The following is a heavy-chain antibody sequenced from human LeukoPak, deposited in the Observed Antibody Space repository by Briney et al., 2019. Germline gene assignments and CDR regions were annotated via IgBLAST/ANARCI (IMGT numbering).Heavy chain of an antibody. D-gene: IGHD3-16*01. CDR1: GFDFSTFG. CDR3: ARDWGKGDY. V-gene: IGHV3-33*01. J-gene: IGHJ4*02. CDR2: IWYDGTTK. Sequence: PGGSLRLSCAASGFDFSTFGMHWVRQAPGKGLEWVAVIWYDGTTKYYGDSVKGRFTISRDNTKNTVYLQMNSLRAEDTAVYYCARDWGKGDYWGQGTLVTVSS.